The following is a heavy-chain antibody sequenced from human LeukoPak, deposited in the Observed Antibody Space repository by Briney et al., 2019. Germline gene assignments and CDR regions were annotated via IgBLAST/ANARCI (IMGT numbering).Heavy chain of an antibody. Sequence: PGGSLRLSCAASGFTFSSYGMSWVRQAPGKGLEWVSAISGSGGSTYYADSVKGRFTISGDNSKNSLYLQMNSLRAEDTAVYYCASLVVAATRRDYWGQGTLVTVSS. CDR1: GFTFSSYG. V-gene: IGHV3-23*01. J-gene: IGHJ4*02. CDR2: ISGSGGST. D-gene: IGHD2-15*01. CDR3: ASLVVAATRRDY.